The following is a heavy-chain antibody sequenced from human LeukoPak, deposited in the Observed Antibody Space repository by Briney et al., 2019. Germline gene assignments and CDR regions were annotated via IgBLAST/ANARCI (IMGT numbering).Heavy chain of an antibody. V-gene: IGHV4-34*01. Sequence: KPSETLSLTCAGYGGSFSGYYWSWIRQPPGKGLEWIGEINHSGSTNYNPSLKSRVTISVDTSKNQFSLKLSSVTAADTAVYYCARGPNLTGYAFDIWGQGTMVTVSS. J-gene: IGHJ3*02. CDR2: INHSGST. CDR1: GGSFSGYY. CDR3: ARGPNLTGYAFDI. D-gene: IGHD3-9*01.